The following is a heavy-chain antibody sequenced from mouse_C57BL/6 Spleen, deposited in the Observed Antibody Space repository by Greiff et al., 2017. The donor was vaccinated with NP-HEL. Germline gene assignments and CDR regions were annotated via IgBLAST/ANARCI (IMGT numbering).Heavy chain of an antibody. D-gene: IGHD1-1*01. J-gene: IGHJ2*01. Sequence: QVQLKESGAELARPGASVKMSCKASGYTFTSYTMHWVKQRPGQGLEWIGYINPSSGSTKYNQKFKDKATLTADKSSSTAYMQLSSLTSEDSAVCCCARYGYCGSSYSFGYWGQGTTLTVST. CDR1: GYTFTSYT. V-gene: IGHV1-4*01. CDR3: ARYGYCGSSYSFGY. CDR2: INPSSGST.